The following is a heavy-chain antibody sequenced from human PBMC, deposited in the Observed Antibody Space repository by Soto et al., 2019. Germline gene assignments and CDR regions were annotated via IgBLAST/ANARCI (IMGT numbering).Heavy chain of an antibody. J-gene: IGHJ3*02. CDR3: ERDIRSGYDYDAWHI. CDR2: IIPILGIA. V-gene: IGHV1-69*08. CDR1: GGTFSSYT. D-gene: IGHD3-22*01. Sequence: QVKLVQSGAEVKKPGSSVKVSCKASGGTFSSYTISWVRQAPGQGLEWMGRIIPILGIANYAEKFQGRVTITGDKSTSRDYRELSSLRYEDTAVYYCERDIRSGYDYDAWHIWAQGTMVT.